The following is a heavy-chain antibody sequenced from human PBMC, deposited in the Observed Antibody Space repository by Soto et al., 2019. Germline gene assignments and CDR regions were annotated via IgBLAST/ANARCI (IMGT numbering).Heavy chain of an antibody. CDR2: IYYSGST. CDR3: ARDGDYFGSGSPPLLSK. CDR1: GGSITSGGYC. D-gene: IGHD3-10*01. Sequence: QVQLQESGPGLVKPSQTLSLTCTVSGGSITSGGYCWTWIRQHPVKGLEWTGHIYYSGSTSYNPSLKRRVTRSTDPSKNQFSLKLTSVTAADPAVYYCARDGDYFGSGSPPLLSKWGQGTLVTVSS. J-gene: IGHJ4*02. V-gene: IGHV4-31*03.